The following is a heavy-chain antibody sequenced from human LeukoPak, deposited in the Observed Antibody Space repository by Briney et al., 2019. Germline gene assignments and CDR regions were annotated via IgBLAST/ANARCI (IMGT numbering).Heavy chain of an antibody. J-gene: IGHJ3*01. CDR2: ISYDGSNK. V-gene: IGHV3-30*18. CDR3: AKLGYSSGWYDFQIDAFDF. CDR1: GFTFGTYA. D-gene: IGHD6-19*01. Sequence: GGSLRLSCAASGFTFGTYAMNWVRQAPGKGLEWVAVISYDGSNKFYADSVKGRFTISRDNSKNTLYLQMNSLRAEDTAVYYCAKLGYSSGWYDFQIDAFDFWGQGTMVTVSS.